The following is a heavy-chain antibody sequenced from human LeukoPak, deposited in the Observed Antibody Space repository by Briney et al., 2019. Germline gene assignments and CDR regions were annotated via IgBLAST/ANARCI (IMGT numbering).Heavy chain of an antibody. V-gene: IGHV3-23*01. CDR1: GFTFTDYA. D-gene: IGHD3-22*01. CDR2: ISGSGYHI. J-gene: IGHJ4*01. CDR3: AKDFSDKSGYSLGY. Sequence: PGGSLRLSCAASGFTFTDYAMSWVRQAPGKGLEWVSAISGSGYHIHYADSVKGRFTISRDTSNNTLYLRMNSLGPEDTAIYYCAKDFSDKSGYSLGYWGQGTLVTVFS.